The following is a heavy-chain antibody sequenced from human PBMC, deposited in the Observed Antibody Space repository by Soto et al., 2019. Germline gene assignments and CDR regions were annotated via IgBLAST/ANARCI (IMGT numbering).Heavy chain of an antibody. CDR3: ARDASGTTSFLAS. Sequence: PGGSLRLSCEASGFMFGTSGMHWVRQAPGKGLEWASGIWLDGSERYYSDSVKGRFTISRDNSKNTLFLQMNSLRVEDTAVYFCARDASGTTSFLASWGQGTLVTVSS. V-gene: IGHV3-33*01. J-gene: IGHJ5*01. CDR1: GFMFGTSG. D-gene: IGHD1-1*01. CDR2: IWLDGSER.